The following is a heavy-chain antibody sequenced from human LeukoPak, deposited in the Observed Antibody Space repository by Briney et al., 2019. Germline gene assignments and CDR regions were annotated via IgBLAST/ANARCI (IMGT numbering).Heavy chain of an antibody. D-gene: IGHD3-10*01. Sequence: SETLSLTCTVSGGSISSYYWSWIRLPPGKGLEYIGYVSYSGSTNYNPSLKSRVTISVDTSKNQFSLELSSVTAADTAVYFCAKADLPVRSPYNWFDPWGQGTLVTVSS. CDR2: VSYSGST. J-gene: IGHJ5*02. CDR1: GGSISSYY. V-gene: IGHV4-59*12. CDR3: AKADLPVRSPYNWFDP.